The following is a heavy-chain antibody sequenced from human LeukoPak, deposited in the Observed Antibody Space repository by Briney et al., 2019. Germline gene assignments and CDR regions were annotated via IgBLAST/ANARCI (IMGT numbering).Heavy chain of an antibody. V-gene: IGHV3-74*01. CDR1: GFTFSSYW. CDR2: INSDGSST. Sequence: GGSLRLSCAASGFTFSSYWMHWVRQAPGKGRVWVSRINSDGSSTSYADSVKGRFTISRNNTKNTLYLQMNSLRAEDTAVYYCARANTVTTFFDYWGQGTLVTVSS. D-gene: IGHD4-11*01. J-gene: IGHJ4*02. CDR3: ARANTVTTFFDY.